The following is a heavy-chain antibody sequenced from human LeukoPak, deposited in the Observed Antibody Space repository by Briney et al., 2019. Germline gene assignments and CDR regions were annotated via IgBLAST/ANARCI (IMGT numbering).Heavy chain of an antibody. CDR1: GFTFSSYS. CDR3: AKDQRKIPFVRRAVAADY. D-gene: IGHD6-19*01. J-gene: IGHJ4*02. V-gene: IGHV3-21*04. CDR2: ISSSSSYI. Sequence: PGGSLRLSCAASGFTFSSYSMNWVRQAPGKGLEWVSSISSSSSYIYYADSVKGRFTISRDNSKNTLYLQMNSPRAEDTAVYYCAKDQRKIPFVRRAVAADYWGQGTLVTVSS.